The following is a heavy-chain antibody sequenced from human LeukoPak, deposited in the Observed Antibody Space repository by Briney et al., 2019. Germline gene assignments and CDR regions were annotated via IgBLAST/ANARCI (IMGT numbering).Heavy chain of an antibody. CDR2: IYYSGTT. Sequence: PSETLSLTCTVSSGSISSYYWSWIRQPPGKGLKWIGYIYYSGTTNYNPSLKSRATILADTSKNQLSLRLSSVTAADTAVYYCATLPAGPASWFDPWGQGTLVTVSS. CDR3: ATLPAGPASWFDP. D-gene: IGHD2-15*01. V-gene: IGHV4-59*01. J-gene: IGHJ5*02. CDR1: SGSISSYY.